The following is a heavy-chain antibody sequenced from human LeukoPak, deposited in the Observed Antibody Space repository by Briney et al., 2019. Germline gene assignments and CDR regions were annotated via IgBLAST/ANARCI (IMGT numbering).Heavy chain of an antibody. CDR2: ISHSADST. CDR1: GLTFSSYA. D-gene: IGHD5-18*01. Sequence: PGGSLRLSCAASGLTFSSYAMSWVRQAPGKGLEWVSGISHSADSTHYADSVKGRFTISRDNSKNTLFLQMNSLRAEDTAVYYCAKDRGVKVDTDTFDYWGQGTLVTVSS. J-gene: IGHJ4*02. CDR3: AKDRGVKVDTDTFDY. V-gene: IGHV3-23*01.